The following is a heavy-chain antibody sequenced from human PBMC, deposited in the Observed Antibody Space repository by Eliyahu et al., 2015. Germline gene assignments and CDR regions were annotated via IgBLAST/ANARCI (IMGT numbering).Heavy chain of an antibody. CDR3: VRGGLGATEAFDQ. CDR1: GGSLSSSYW. Sequence: QVQLQESGPGLVKXSETLSLTCGVYGGSLSSSYWWSWVRQXPGKGLEWIGEIAQNGNSKYNPSLKSRVTISADKSKNQLSLKLRSVSAADTAMFYCVRGGLGATEAFDQWGPGTLVAVSS. J-gene: IGHJ4*02. CDR2: IAQNGNS. D-gene: IGHD1-26*01. V-gene: IGHV4-4*02.